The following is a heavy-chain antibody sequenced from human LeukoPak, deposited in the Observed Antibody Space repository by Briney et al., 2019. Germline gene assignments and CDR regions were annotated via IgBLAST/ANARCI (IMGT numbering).Heavy chain of an antibody. CDR3: ARENLLISITIFGVGPDYFDY. V-gene: IGHV4-39*07. D-gene: IGHD3-3*01. CDR2: IYYSGST. CDR1: GGSISSSSYY. Sequence: SETLSLTCTFSGGSISSSSYYWGWIRQPPGKGLEWIGSIYYSGSTYYNPSLKSRVTISVDTSKNQFSLKLSSVTAADTAVYYCARENLLISITIFGVGPDYFDYWGQGTLVTVSS. J-gene: IGHJ4*02.